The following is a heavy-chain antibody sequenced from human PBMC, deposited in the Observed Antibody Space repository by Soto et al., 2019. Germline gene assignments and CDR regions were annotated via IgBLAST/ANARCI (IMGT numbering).Heavy chain of an antibody. V-gene: IGHV1-18*01. CDR2: ISAFNGNT. CDR3: ARGPPNWFDP. J-gene: IGHJ5*02. CDR1: GYTFISYG. Sequence: QVQLVQSGAEVKKPGASVKVSCRASGYTFISYGITWVRQVPGQGLEWMGWISAFNGNTYYAQKLQDRVTMTTDTSTSTAYMEVRSLRSDDTAVYYCARGPPNWFDPWGQGTLVTVPS.